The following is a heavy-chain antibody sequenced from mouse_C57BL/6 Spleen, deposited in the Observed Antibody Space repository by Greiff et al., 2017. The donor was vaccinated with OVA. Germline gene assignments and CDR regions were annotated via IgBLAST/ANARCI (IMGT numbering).Heavy chain of an antibody. J-gene: IGHJ3*01. CDR3: ARGGYDYDRTWFAY. CDR2: IKPSNGGT. Sequence: QVQLQQPGTELVKPGASVKLSCKASGYTFTSYWMHWVKQRPGQGLEWIGNIKPSNGGTNYNEKFKSKATLTVDKSSSTAYMQLSSLTSEDSAVYYCARGGYDYDRTWFAYWGQGTLVTVSA. CDR1: GYTFTSYW. V-gene: IGHV1-53*01. D-gene: IGHD2-4*01.